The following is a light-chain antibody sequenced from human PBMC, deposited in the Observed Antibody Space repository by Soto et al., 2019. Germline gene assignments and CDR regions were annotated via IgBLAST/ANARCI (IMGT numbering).Light chain of an antibody. Sequence: EIVLTQSPATLSLSPGEGAALCCRASETVDSFLAWYQQKPGQAPRLLIYDASKRATGIPARFSGSGSGTDFTLTISRLEPEDFAVYYCQQYGSSPTFGQGTKVDIK. CDR2: DAS. CDR1: ETVDSF. V-gene: IGKV3-20*01. CDR3: QQYGSSPT. J-gene: IGKJ1*01.